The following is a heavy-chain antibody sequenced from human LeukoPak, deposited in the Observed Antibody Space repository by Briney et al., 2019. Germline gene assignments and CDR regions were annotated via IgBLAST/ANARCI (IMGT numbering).Heavy chain of an antibody. Sequence: GGSLRLSCAASGFTFTSYAMSWVRQTPGKGLEWVASMSGGGDSDYYADSVKGRFTVSRDKSKNTLYVQMNSLRADDTAVYYCAKDASYARENDNSGFFIDWGQGTLVTVSS. CDR1: GFTFTSYA. V-gene: IGHV3-23*01. J-gene: IGHJ4*02. CDR3: AKDASYARENDNSGFFID. D-gene: IGHD3-22*01. CDR2: MSGGGDSD.